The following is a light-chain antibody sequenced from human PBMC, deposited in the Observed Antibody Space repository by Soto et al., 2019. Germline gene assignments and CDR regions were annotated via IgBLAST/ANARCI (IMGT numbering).Light chain of an antibody. CDR2: KAS. Sequence: DIQMTQSPSTLSASVGDIVTIACRASQSISSWLAWYQQKPGKAPKLLIYKASSLESGVPSRFSGSGSGTEFTLTISSLQPDDFATYYCQQYNSLWTFGLGTKVEIK. CDR1: QSISSW. J-gene: IGKJ1*01. V-gene: IGKV1-5*03. CDR3: QQYNSLWT.